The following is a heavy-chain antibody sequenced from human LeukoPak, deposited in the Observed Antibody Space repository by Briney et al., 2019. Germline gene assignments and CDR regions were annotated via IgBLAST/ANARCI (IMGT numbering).Heavy chain of an antibody. J-gene: IGHJ4*02. CDR1: GFTFSTSA. CDR2: ISGSGTST. V-gene: IGHV3-23*01. D-gene: IGHD4-17*01. CDR3: TKGPRSIDY. Sequence: GGSLRLSCAASGFTFSTSAMSWVRQAPGKGLEWVSAISGSGTSTYYSDSVKGRFTISGDNSKHMLYLQMNSLRAEDTAVYYCTKGPRSIDYWGQGTLVTVSS.